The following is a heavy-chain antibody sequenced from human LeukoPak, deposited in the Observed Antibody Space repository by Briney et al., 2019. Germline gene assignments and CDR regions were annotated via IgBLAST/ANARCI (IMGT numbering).Heavy chain of an antibody. D-gene: IGHD5-24*01. CDR2: IIPSGHTT. CDR1: GFTFSSHG. CDR3: ARGAARMVEMGTIISFEY. J-gene: IGHJ4*02. Sequence: GGTLRLSCAASGFTFSSHGMNWVRQAPGKGLEWVSGIIPSGHTTYYADSVRGRFTISRDNSKNTLYLQMNSLRAEDTAVYYCARGAARMVEMGTIISFEYWGQGTLVTVSS. V-gene: IGHV3-23*01.